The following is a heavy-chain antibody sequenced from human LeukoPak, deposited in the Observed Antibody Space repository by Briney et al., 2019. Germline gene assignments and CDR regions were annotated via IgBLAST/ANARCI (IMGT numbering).Heavy chain of an antibody. D-gene: IGHD1-26*01. Sequence: ASVKVSCKASGYTFTSYYMHWVRQAPGHGIEWMGISNPSGGSTSYAQKFQGRVTMTRDTSTSTVYMELSSLRSEDTAVYYCARVVTRDPELIDAFDIWGQGTMVTVSS. CDR3: ARVVTRDPELIDAFDI. CDR1: GYTFTSYY. V-gene: IGHV1-46*01. CDR2: SNPSGGST. J-gene: IGHJ3*02.